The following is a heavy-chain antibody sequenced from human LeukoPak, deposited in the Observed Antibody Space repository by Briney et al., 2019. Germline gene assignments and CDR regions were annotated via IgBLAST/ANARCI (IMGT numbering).Heavy chain of an antibody. CDR1: GFTFDDYA. D-gene: IGHD6-13*01. Sequence: PGGSLSLSCAASGFTFDDYAMHWVRQAPGRGLGWVSGISWNSGSIGYADSVKGRFTISRDNAKNSLYLQMNSLRAEDMALYYCAKALSGIAAAGGFDPWGQGTLVTVSS. J-gene: IGHJ5*02. V-gene: IGHV3-9*03. CDR2: ISWNSGSI. CDR3: AKALSGIAAAGGFDP.